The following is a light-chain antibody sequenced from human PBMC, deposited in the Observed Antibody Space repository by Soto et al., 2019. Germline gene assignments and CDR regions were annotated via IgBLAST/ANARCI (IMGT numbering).Light chain of an antibody. CDR2: DAS. J-gene: IGKJ1*01. CDR1: QNVNNW. CDR3: QQYTTYWT. V-gene: IGKV1-5*01. Sequence: DIQMTQFPSALSASVGDRVTITCRASQNVNNWLAWYQHKPGKAPQLLIYDASVLETGVPSRFSGSGSGTEFTLAISGLQSDDFATYSCQQYTTYWTFGPGTKVDIK.